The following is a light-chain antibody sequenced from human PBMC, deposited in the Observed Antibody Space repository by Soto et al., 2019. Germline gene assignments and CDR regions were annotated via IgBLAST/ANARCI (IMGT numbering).Light chain of an antibody. CDR2: EVS. CDR1: SSDVGGYNY. V-gene: IGLV2-14*01. J-gene: IGLJ1*01. Sequence: QSVLTQPASVSGSPGQSITISCTGTSSDVGGYNYVSWYQLHPGKAPKLMVYEVSNRPSGVSNRFSGSKSGNTASLTISGLQAEDEADYYCSSYTSGTAYVFGTGTKVTVL. CDR3: SSYTSGTAYV.